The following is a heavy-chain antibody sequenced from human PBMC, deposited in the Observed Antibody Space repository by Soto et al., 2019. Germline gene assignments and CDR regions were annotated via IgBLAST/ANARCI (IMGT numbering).Heavy chain of an antibody. Sequence: SGPTLVNPTQTLPLTCTFSGFSFSTTAMCVRWIRQPPGKALEWLALIDWDDDKYYNTPQKATLTNSKDTSKNEVVLTMTSMDPVDTATYYCARMPDVLMLCSGHYYCMDVSGPGTSVTVAS. D-gene: IGHD2-8*01. CDR3: ARMPDVLMLCSGHYYCMDV. J-gene: IGHJ6*02. V-gene: IGHV2-70*01. CDR1: GFSFSTTAMC. CDR2: IDWDDDK.